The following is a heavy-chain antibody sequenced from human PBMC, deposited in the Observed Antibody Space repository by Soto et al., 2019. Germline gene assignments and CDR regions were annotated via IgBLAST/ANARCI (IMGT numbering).Heavy chain of an antibody. J-gene: IGHJ4*02. CDR3: ARDEGLDDYIWGSYRYMVWDY. V-gene: IGHV1-18*01. Sequence: QVQLVQSGAEVKKPGASVKVSCKASGYTFTSYGISWVRQAPGQGLEWMGWISAYTGNTNYAQKLQGRVTMTTYTSTSTAYMELRSLRSDDTAVYYCARDEGLDDYIWGSYRYMVWDYWGQGTLVTVSS. CDR1: GYTFTSYG. CDR2: ISAYTGNT. D-gene: IGHD3-16*02.